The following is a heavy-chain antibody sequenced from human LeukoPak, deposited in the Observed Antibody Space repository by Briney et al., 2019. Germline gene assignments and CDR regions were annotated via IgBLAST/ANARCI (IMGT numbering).Heavy chain of an antibody. J-gene: IGHJ4*02. V-gene: IGHV1-46*01. CDR1: GYTFSSCY. CDR2: INPSGGTT. CDR3: AADIRGFDY. D-gene: IGHD1-14*01. Sequence: ASVKVSCKASGYTFSSCYMHWVRQAPGQGLEWMGIINPSGGTTSYPQRFQGRVTMTRDTSTSTVYMDLSSLSSEDTAVYYCAADIRGFDYWGQGTLVTVSS.